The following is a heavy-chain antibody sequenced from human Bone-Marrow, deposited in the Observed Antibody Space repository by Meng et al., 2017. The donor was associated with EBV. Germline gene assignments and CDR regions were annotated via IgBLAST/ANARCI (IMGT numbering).Heavy chain of an antibody. Sequence: QVQLVESGGGVVQPGRSLRLSCSASGFTFSSYGMHWVRQAPGKGLEWVAVISYDGSNKYYADSVKGRFTISRDNSKNTLYLQMNSLRAEDTAVYYCAKDLTYSYDSSGYPIPWGQGTMVTVS. D-gene: IGHD3-22*01. CDR1: GFTFSSYG. J-gene: IGHJ5*02. V-gene: IGHV3-30*18. CDR3: AKDLTYSYDSSGYPIP. CDR2: ISYDGSNK.